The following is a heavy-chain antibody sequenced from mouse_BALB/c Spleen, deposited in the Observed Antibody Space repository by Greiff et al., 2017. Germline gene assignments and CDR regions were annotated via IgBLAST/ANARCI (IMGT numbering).Heavy chain of an antibody. D-gene: IGHD1-1*01. CDR1: GFTFSSYA. Sequence: EVKVEESGGGLVKPGGSLKLSCAASGFTFSSYAMSWVRQSPEKRLEWVAEISSGGSYTYYPDTVTGRFTISRDNAKNTLYLEMSSLRSEDTAMYYCARPLYGSSLFDYWGQGTTLTVSS. CDR3: ARPLYGSSLFDY. V-gene: IGHV5-9-4*01. J-gene: IGHJ2*01. CDR2: ISSGGSYT.